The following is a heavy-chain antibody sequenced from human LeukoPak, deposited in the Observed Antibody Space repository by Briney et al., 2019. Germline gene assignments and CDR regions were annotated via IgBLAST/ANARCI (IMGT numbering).Heavy chain of an antibody. V-gene: IGHV1-69*13. CDR2: IIPIFGTA. CDR1: GGTFSSYA. J-gene: IGHJ4*02. CDR3: ASRGREAGPHDY. Sequence: SVKVSCKASGGTFSSYAISWVRQAPGQGLEWMGGIIPIFGTANYAQKFQGRVTIAADESTSTAYMELSSLRSEDTAVYYCASRGREAGPHDYWGQGTLVTVSS. D-gene: IGHD3-16*01.